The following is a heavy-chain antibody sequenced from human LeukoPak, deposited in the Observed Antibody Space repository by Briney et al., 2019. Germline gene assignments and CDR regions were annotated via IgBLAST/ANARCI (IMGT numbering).Heavy chain of an antibody. CDR3: ARDSGIAAAGALDY. Sequence: SETLSLTCAVSGGSISSSNWWSWVRQPPGKGLEWIGEIYHSGSTNYNPSLKSRVTISVDKSKNQFSLKLSPVTAADTAVYYCARDSGIAAAGALDYWGQGTLVTVSS. CDR2: IYHSGST. V-gene: IGHV4-4*02. D-gene: IGHD6-13*01. CDR1: GGSISSSNW. J-gene: IGHJ4*02.